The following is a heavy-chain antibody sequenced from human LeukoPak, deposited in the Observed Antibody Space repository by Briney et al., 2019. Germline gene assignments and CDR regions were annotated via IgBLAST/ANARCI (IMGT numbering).Heavy chain of an antibody. CDR3: ARVDISLYYFDY. V-gene: IGHV1-69*04. CDR2: IIPILGIT. CDR1: GGTFSSYA. Sequence: RASVKVSCKASGGTFSSYAISWVRQAPGQGLEWMGRIIPILGITNYAQKFQGRVTIIADKSTSTAYMELSSLRSEDTAVYYCARVDISLYYFDYWGQGTLVTVSS. J-gene: IGHJ4*02. D-gene: IGHD2-2*03.